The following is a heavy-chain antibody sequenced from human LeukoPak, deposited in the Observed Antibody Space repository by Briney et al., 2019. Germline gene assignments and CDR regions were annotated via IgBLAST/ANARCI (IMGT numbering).Heavy chain of an antibody. CDR2: VYHSGSP. CDR3: ARVNINNWHSCDY. Sequence: PSGTLSLTCAVSGVSISSNNWWGWVRQPPGKGLEWIGEVYHSGSPNYNPSLKSRVTISVDKSRNHFSLNLSSVTAEDTAVYYCARVNINNWHSCDYWGQGTLVTVSS. CDR1: GVSISSNNW. J-gene: IGHJ4*02. D-gene: IGHD1-1*01. V-gene: IGHV4-4*02.